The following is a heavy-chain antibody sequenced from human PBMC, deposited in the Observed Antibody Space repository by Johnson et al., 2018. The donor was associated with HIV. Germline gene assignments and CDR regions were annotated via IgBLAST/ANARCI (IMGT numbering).Heavy chain of an antibody. CDR1: GFTLSSYW. Sequence: VQLVESGGGLVQPGGSLRLSCAASGFTLSSYWMHWVRQVPGKGPVWVSRINSDGSSSAYADSVKGRFTISRDGAKNTLYLQMNSLRAEDTAVYFCASQVRGLRLGVDAFDIWGQGTMVTVSS. D-gene: IGHD3-16*01. J-gene: IGHJ3*02. V-gene: IGHV3-74*01. CDR3: ASQVRGLRLGVDAFDI. CDR2: INSDGSSS.